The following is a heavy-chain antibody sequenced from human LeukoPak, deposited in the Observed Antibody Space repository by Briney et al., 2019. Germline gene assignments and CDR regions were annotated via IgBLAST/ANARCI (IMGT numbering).Heavy chain of an antibody. CDR3: ASAYDYVWGSYRFNYYYYGMDV. Sequence: GGSLRLSCAASGFTFSSYAMHWVRQAPGKGLEWVAVISYDGSNKYYADSVKGQFTISRDNSKNTLYLQMNSLRAEDTAVYYCASAYDYVWGSYRFNYYYYGMDVWGQGTTVTVSS. V-gene: IGHV3-30-3*01. J-gene: IGHJ6*02. CDR1: GFTFSSYA. CDR2: ISYDGSNK. D-gene: IGHD3-16*02.